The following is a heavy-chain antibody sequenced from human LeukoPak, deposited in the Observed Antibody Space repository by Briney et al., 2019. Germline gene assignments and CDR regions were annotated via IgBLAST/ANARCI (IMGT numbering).Heavy chain of an antibody. CDR1: GYTFTSYY. Sequence: ASVKVSCKASGYTFTSYYMHWVRQAPGQGLEWMGIINPSGGSTSYAQKFQGRVTMTRDTSTSTVYMELRSLRSDDTAVYYCARVDCSSTSCYYYYGMDVWGQGTTVTVSS. D-gene: IGHD2-2*01. J-gene: IGHJ6*02. CDR3: ARVDCSSTSCYYYYGMDV. V-gene: IGHV1-46*01. CDR2: INPSGGST.